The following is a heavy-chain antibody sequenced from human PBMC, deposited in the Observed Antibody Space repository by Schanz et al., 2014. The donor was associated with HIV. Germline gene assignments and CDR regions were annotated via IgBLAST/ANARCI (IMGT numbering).Heavy chain of an antibody. D-gene: IGHD3-22*01. CDR1: GFTYRNYG. Sequence: QVQLVESGGGVVQPGRSLRLSCAASGFTYRNYGMHWVRQAPGKGLEWVAVIWVDGTRKFYADPVKGRFTISRDNSKNSLYLVIKSLRAEDAAVYYCAKDRNYYESKYRGKGNYYYYYGMDVWGQGTTVTVSS. CDR3: AKDRNYYESKYRGKGNYYYYYGMDV. CDR2: IWVDGTRK. V-gene: IGHV3-33*06. J-gene: IGHJ6*02.